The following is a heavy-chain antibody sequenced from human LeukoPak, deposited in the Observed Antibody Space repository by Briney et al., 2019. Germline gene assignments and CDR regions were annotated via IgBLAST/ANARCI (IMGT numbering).Heavy chain of an antibody. CDR3: ARGTALSGRPLDY. Sequence: SQTLSLTCALSGDSVSSNSVTWDWIRQSPSRGLEWLGRTYYRSKWSTEYAVSVESRITINPDTSKNQVSLQLNSVTPEDTAVYYCARGTALSGRPLDYWGQGTLVTVSS. J-gene: IGHJ4*02. CDR2: TYYRSKWST. D-gene: IGHD5-18*01. CDR1: GDSVSSNSVT. V-gene: IGHV6-1*01.